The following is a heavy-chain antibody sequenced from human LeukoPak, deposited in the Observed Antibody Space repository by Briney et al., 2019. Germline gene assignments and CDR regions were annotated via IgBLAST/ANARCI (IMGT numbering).Heavy chain of an antibody. CDR1: GGSISSGGYS. CDR3: ARVLRSSGSYYDYYYYMDV. V-gene: IGHV4-30-4*07. Sequence: SETLSLTCAVSGGSISSGGYSWSWIRQPPGKGLEWIGYIYYSGSTYYNPSLKSRVTMSVDTSKNQFSLKLSSVTAADTAVYYCARVLRSSGSYYDYYYYMDVWGKGTTVTVSS. D-gene: IGHD3-10*01. J-gene: IGHJ6*03. CDR2: IYYSGST.